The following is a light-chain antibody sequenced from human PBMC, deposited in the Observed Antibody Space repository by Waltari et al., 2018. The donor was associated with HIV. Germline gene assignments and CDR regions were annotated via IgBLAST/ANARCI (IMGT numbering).Light chain of an antibody. CDR2: TTD. CDR3: AAWDDSLSAL. V-gene: IGLV1-47*01. CDR1: SSTIGRNY. Sequence: QAVLTQPPSASGTPGQRVTISCSGASSTIGRNYVYWYQELPATAPNLLIHTTDQRPSGVPDRFSGSKSGASASLAISGLRSEDEADYYCAAWDDSLSALFGGGTKLTVL. J-gene: IGLJ2*01.